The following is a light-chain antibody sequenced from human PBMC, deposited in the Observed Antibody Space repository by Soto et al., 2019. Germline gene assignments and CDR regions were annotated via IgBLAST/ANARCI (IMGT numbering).Light chain of an antibody. J-gene: IGKJ4*01. CDR3: QKYNSAPLT. CDR2: AAS. CDR1: QGIGVY. Sequence: DIQMTQSPSSLSASFGDRVTITCRASQGIGVYLAWFQQKPGNAPKLLIYAASTLQSGVPSRFSGSGSGTDFTLTISGLQPVDVATYYCQKYNSAPLTFGGGTKVEIK. V-gene: IGKV1-27*01.